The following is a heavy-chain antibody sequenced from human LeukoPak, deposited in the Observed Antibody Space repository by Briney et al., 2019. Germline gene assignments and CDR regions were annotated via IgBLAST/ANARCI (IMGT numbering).Heavy chain of an antibody. CDR3: AVGKSYYFDY. D-gene: IGHD7-27*01. J-gene: IGHJ4*02. CDR2: IYYSGST. Sequence: SETLSLTCTVSGGSISSGGYYWSAIRQHPGKGQEWIGYIYYSGSTYYNPSLKSRVTISVDTSKNQFSLKLSSVTAADTAVYYCAVGKSYYFDYWGQGTLVTVSS. CDR1: GGSISSGGYY. V-gene: IGHV4-31*03.